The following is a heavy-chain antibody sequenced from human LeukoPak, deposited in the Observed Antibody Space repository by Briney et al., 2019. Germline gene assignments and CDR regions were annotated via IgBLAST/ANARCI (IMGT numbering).Heavy chain of an antibody. Sequence: ASVKVSCKASGYTFTSYGISWVRQAPGQGLEWMGWISAYNGNTNYAQKLQGRVTMTTDTSTSTAYMELRSLRSDDTAVYYCARDHGCCSSTSCPPYYGMDVWGQGTTVTVSS. V-gene: IGHV1-18*01. CDR1: GYTFTSYG. CDR3: ARDHGCCSSTSCPPYYGMDV. D-gene: IGHD2-2*01. J-gene: IGHJ6*02. CDR2: ISAYNGNT.